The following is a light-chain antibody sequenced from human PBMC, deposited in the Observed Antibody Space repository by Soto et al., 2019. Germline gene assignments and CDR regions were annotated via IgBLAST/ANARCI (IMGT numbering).Light chain of an antibody. CDR3: QQRSNWWT. Sequence: EIVLTQSPATLSLSPGESATLSCRASQSVSSYLAWYQQRPGQAPRLLIYDISKMATGIAARFSGSGSGTDFTITISRLEPEDFAVYYCQQRSNWWTFGQGTKV. CDR1: QSVSSY. J-gene: IGKJ1*01. V-gene: IGKV3-11*01. CDR2: DIS.